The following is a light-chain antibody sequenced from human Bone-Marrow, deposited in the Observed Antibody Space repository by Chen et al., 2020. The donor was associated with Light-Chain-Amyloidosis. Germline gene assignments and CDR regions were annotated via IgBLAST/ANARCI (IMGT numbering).Light chain of an antibody. CDR2: DDS. CDR1: NIGSTS. Sequence: SYVLTQPSSVSVAPGQTATIACGGNNIGSTSVHWYQQTPGQAPLLVVYDDSDRPSGIPERLSGSNSGNTATLTISRVEDGDEADYYCQVWDSSSDRPVFGGGTKLTVL. V-gene: IGLV3-21*02. CDR3: QVWDSSSDRPV. J-gene: IGLJ3*02.